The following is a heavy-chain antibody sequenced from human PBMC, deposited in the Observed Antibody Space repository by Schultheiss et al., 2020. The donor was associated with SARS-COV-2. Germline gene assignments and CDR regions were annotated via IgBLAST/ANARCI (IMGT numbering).Heavy chain of an antibody. CDR3: ARAPYNWNYRGRDYYYYGMDV. D-gene: IGHD1-7*01. CDR2: IYTSGST. J-gene: IGHJ6*02. Sequence: SETLSLTCTVSGGSISSYYWSWIRQPAGKGLEWIGRIYTSGSTNYNPSLKSRVTMSVDTSKNQFSLKLSSVTAADTAVYYCARAPYNWNYRGRDYYYYGMDVWGQGTTVTVSS. V-gene: IGHV4-4*07. CDR1: GGSISSYY.